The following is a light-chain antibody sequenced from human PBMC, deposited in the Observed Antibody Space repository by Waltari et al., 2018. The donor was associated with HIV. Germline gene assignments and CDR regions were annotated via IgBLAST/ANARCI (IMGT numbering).Light chain of an antibody. J-gene: IGLJ2*01. Sequence: QSALTQPASVSGSPGQSLTISCTGANRNIGFFNLVSWYRQYPGKAPRLIIYGVTYRHSGISSRFSGSKSGNTASRTISGLQVDDEADYYCSSYASDDTVVFGGGTKLTVL. V-gene: IGLV2-14*01. CDR1: NRNIGFFNL. CDR3: SSYASDDTVV. CDR2: GVT.